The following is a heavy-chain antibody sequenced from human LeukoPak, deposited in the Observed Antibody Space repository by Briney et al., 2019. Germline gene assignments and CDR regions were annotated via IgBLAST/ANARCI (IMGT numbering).Heavy chain of an antibody. CDR3: ANTPGYSSGWYRAGWFDP. CDR2: IYHSGST. Sequence: SETLSLTCTVSGYSISSGYYWGWIRQPPGKGLEWIGSIYHSGSTYHNPSLKSRVTISVDTSKNQFSLKLSSVTAADTAVYYCANTPGYSSGWYRAGWFDPWGQGTLVTVSS. D-gene: IGHD6-19*01. J-gene: IGHJ5*02. V-gene: IGHV4-38-2*02. CDR1: GYSISSGYY.